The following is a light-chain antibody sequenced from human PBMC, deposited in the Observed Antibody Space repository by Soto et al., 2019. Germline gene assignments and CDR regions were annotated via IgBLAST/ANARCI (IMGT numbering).Light chain of an antibody. Sequence: QSVLTQPTSASGTPGQRVTISCSGSSSNIGTYTVDWYQQVPGTAPKLLIYSNHQRPSGVPDRFSGSRSGTSASLAISGLQSEDEADYYCAAWDDSLNGPVFGGGTKVTVL. CDR3: AAWDDSLNGPV. CDR1: SSNIGTYT. CDR2: SNH. J-gene: IGLJ2*01. V-gene: IGLV1-44*01.